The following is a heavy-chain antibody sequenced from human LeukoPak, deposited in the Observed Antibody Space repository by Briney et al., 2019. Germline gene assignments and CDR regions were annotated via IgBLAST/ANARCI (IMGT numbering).Heavy chain of an antibody. Sequence: GGSLRLSCAASGFTFSSYSMNWVRQVPGKGLEWVSSFGTRSSSIYYADSVKGRFTISRDNARNSLYLQMNSLKAEDTAVYYCARERDEGFDYWGQGTLVTVSS. CDR1: GFTFSSYS. V-gene: IGHV3-21*01. J-gene: IGHJ4*02. CDR3: ARERDEGFDY. CDR2: FGTRSSSI. D-gene: IGHD5-24*01.